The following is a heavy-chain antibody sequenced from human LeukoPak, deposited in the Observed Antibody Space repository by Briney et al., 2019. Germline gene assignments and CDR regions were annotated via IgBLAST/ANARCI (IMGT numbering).Heavy chain of an antibody. D-gene: IGHD6-6*01. CDR2: IYYSGST. CDR3: ARLSVYSSSYWYFDL. CDR1: GGSISSSSYY. Sequence: SETLSLTCTVSGGSISSSSYYWGWIRQPPGKGLEWIGSIYYSGSTYYNPSLKSRVTISVDTSKNQFSLNLSSVTAADTAVFFCARLSVYSSSYWYFDLWGRGTLVTVSS. J-gene: IGHJ2*01. V-gene: IGHV4-39*01.